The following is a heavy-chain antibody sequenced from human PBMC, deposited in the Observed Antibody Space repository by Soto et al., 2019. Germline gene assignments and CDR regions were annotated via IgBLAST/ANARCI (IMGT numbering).Heavy chain of an antibody. D-gene: IGHD4-17*01. CDR1: GFTFSSYW. J-gene: IGHJ4*02. CDR3: ARDSRVYGDYLDY. CDR2: IKQDGSEK. V-gene: IGHV3-7*01. Sequence: PGGSLRLSCAASGFTFSSYWMSWVRQAPGKGLEWVANIKQDGSEKYYVDSVKGRFTISRDNAKNSLYLQMNSLRAEDTAVYYCARDSRVYGDYLDYWGQGTLVTVSS.